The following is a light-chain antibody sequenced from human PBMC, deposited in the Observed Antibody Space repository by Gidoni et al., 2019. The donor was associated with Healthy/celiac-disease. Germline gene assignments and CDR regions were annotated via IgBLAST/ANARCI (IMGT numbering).Light chain of an antibody. V-gene: IGKV3-20*01. CDR2: GAS. Sequence: EIVLTQSPGTLSLSPGERATLSCRASQSVSSSYLAWYQQKPGQAPRLLIYGASSRATGIPDRFSASGSGTDFTLTISRLEPEDFAVYYCQQYDSSPPTFGGGTKVEIK. CDR1: QSVSSSY. J-gene: IGKJ4*01. CDR3: QQYDSSPPT.